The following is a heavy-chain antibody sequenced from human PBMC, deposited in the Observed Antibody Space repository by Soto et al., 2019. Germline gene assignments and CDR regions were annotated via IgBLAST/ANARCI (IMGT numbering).Heavy chain of an antibody. Sequence: GGSLRLSCAASGFSVSTNYVSWVRQAPGKGLEWVSDIYSGGSTYYADSVKGRFAISRDNSKNTLYLQMDSLRAEDTAVYYCARDLESSGWYRGFDYWGQGTLVTVSS. CDR1: GFSVSTNY. J-gene: IGHJ4*02. D-gene: IGHD6-19*01. V-gene: IGHV3-66*01. CDR2: IYSGGST. CDR3: ARDLESSGWYRGFDY.